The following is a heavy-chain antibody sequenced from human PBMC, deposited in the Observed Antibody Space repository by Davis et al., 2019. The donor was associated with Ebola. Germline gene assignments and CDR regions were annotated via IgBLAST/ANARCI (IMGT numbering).Heavy chain of an antibody. J-gene: IGHJ4*02. V-gene: IGHV3-21*01. CDR3: ARDQTTVVTAN. Sequence: GESLKISCAASGFTFSSYSMNWVRQAPGKGLEWVSSISSSSSYIYYADSVKGRFTISRDNAKNSLYLQMNSLRAEDTAVYYCARDQTTVVTANWGQGTLVTVSS. CDR2: ISSSSSYI. CDR1: GFTFSSYS. D-gene: IGHD4-23*01.